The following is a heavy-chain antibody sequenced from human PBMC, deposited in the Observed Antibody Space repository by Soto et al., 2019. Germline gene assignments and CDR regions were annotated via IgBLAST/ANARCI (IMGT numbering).Heavy chain of an antibody. D-gene: IGHD2-8*02. V-gene: IGHV3-7*01. CDR2: INQGSTET. CDR1: GFNFNSHW. CDR3: VRDHPTPGLYFYY. J-gene: IGHJ4*02. Sequence: VQLVESGGGFVRPGGSLRLSCAVSGFNFNSHWMSWVRQAPGKGLEWVATINQGSTETYYGDSLKCRFTISRDNAKNSLYLQMNSLRAEDTAVYYCVRDHPTPGLYFYYLGQGTLVTVSS.